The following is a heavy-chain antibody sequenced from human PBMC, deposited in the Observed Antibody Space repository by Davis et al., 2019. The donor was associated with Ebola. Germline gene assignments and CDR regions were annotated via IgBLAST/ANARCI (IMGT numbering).Heavy chain of an antibody. CDR3: ARGGGQLASYYMDV. Sequence: SETLSLTCTVSGGSISSSSSYYWGWIRQPPGKGLEWIGSIYHSGSTYYNPSLQSRVTISVDTSKNQFSLKLSSVTAADTAVYFCARGGGQLASYYMDVWGKGTTVTVSS. CDR2: IYHSGST. V-gene: IGHV4-39*07. CDR1: GGSISSSSSYY. J-gene: IGHJ6*03. D-gene: IGHD6-6*01.